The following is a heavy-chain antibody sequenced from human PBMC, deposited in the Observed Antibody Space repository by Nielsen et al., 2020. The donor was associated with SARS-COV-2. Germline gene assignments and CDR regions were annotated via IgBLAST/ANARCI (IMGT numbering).Heavy chain of an antibody. D-gene: IGHD3-22*01. V-gene: IGHV3-74*01. Sequence: GESLKISCAASGFTFNTYWMHWVRQAPGKGLVWVSRISTDGSSTSYADSVKGRITISRDNAKNSVFLQMNSLRAEDTAVYYCARNAGAYYRDTGLYLHYFDYWGQGTLVTVSS. CDR2: ISTDGSST. CDR1: GFTFNTYW. J-gene: IGHJ4*02. CDR3: ARNAGAYYRDTGLYLHYFDY.